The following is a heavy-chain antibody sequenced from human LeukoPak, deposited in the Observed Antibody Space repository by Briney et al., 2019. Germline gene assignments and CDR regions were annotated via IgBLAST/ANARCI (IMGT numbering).Heavy chain of an antibody. CDR2: MNPNSGNT. CDR1: GYTFTSYD. J-gene: IGHJ4*02. Sequence: ASVKVSCKASGYTFTSYDINWVRQATGQGLEWMGWMNPNSGNTGYAQKFQGRVTMTRNTSISTAHMELSSLRSEDTAIYYCARGAWYNSAYTALHYFDYWGQGTLVTVSS. D-gene: IGHD6-19*01. V-gene: IGHV1-8*01. CDR3: ARGAWYNSAYTALHYFDY.